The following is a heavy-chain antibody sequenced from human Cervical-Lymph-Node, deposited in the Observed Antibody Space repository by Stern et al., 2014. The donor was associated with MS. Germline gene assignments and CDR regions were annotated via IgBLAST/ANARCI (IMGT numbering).Heavy chain of an antibody. D-gene: IGHD3-22*01. CDR3: VRDGGYYYIRDFHD. CDR1: GFSFQDYS. V-gene: IGHV3-30*01. Sequence: QDQLVESGGGVVQPGRSLRLSCAASGFSFQDYSMHWVRQSPGKGLEWVALISYDGRKEDYADSVKGRFTISRDNSRGMVFLEMNNLRDEDTAMYYCVRDGGYYYIRDFHDWGQGTQASVS. J-gene: IGHJ1*01. CDR2: ISYDGRKE.